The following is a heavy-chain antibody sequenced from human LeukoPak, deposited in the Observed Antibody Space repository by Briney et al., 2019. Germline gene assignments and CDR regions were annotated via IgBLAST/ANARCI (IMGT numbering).Heavy chain of an antibody. D-gene: IGHD3-10*01. Sequence: SETLSLTCTVSGGSISSGDYYWSWIRQPPGKGLEWIGYIYYSGSTNYNPSLKSRVTISVDTSKNQFSLKLSSVTAADTAVYYCARSRITMVRGVISWFDPWGQGTLVTVSS. CDR1: GGSISSGDYY. V-gene: IGHV4-61*08. CDR3: ARSRITMVRGVISWFDP. J-gene: IGHJ5*02. CDR2: IYYSGST.